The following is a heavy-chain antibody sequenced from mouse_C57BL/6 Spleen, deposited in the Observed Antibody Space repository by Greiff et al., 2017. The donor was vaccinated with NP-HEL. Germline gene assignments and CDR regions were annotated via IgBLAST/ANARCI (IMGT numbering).Heavy chain of an antibody. V-gene: IGHV14-2*01. D-gene: IGHD2-5*01. CDR2: IDPEDGET. J-gene: IGHJ3*01. CDR1: GFNIKDYY. CDR3: VLYYSNQFAY. Sequence: EVKLQESGAELVKPGASVKLSCTASGFNIKDYYMHWVKQRTEQGLEWIGRIDPEDGETKYAPKFQGKATITADTSSNTAYLQLSSLTSEDTAVYYCVLYYSNQFAYWGQGTLVTVSA.